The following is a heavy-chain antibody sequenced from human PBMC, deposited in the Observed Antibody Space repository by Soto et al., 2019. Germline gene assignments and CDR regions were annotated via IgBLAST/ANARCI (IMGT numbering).Heavy chain of an antibody. D-gene: IGHD3-9*01. CDR2: IYYSGST. J-gene: IGHJ5*02. V-gene: IGHV4-61*01. Sequence: SETLSLTCTVSGGSVSSGSYYWSWIRQPPGKGLEWIGYIYYSGSTNYNPSLKSRVNISVATSKNQFSLKLSSVTAADTAVYYCERGGWGYDILNGSHIRPGVWFDPWGQGTLVPVSS. CDR1: GGSVSSGSYY. CDR3: ERGGWGYDILNGSHIRPGVWFDP.